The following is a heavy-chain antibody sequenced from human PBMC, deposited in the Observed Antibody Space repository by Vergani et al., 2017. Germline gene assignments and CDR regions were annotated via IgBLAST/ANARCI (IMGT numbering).Heavy chain of an antibody. CDR1: GFTFSSYA. V-gene: IGHV3-30-3*01. Sequence: QVQLVESGGGVVQPGRSLRLSCAASGFTFSSYAMHRVRQAPGKGLEWVAVISYDGSNKYYADSVKGRFTISRDNSKNTLYLQMNSLRAEDAAVYYCAGSPKINYDFWSGYAYYFDYWGQGTMVTVSS. CDR3: AGSPKINYDFWSGYAYYFDY. D-gene: IGHD3-3*01. J-gene: IGHJ4*02. CDR2: ISYDGSNK.